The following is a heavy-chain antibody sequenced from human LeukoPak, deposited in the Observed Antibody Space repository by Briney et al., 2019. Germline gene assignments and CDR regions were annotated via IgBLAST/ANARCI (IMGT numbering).Heavy chain of an antibody. D-gene: IGHD4-17*01. CDR3: ARSRSYDYGDYNAFDI. CDR2: IYYSGST. Sequence: PSETLSLTCTVSVGSISSSSYYWGWIRQSPGKGLEWIGSIYYSGSTYYNPSLKSRVTISVDTSKNQFSLKLSSVTAADTAVYYCARSRSYDYGDYNAFDIWGQGTMVTVSS. CDR1: VGSISSSSYY. V-gene: IGHV4-39*01. J-gene: IGHJ3*02.